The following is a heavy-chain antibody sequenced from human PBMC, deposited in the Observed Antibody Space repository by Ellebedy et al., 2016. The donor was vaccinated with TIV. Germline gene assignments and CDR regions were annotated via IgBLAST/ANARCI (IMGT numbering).Heavy chain of an antibody. CDR2: IYSGGST. Sequence: GESLKISCAASGFTVSWKYMIWVRQAPTKGLEWVSVIYSGGSTSYADSVRGKFTISRDNSKNTLYLQMNSLRAEDTAVYYCARSRWLQPDYDYWGQGTLVTVSS. CDR1: GFTVSWKY. CDR3: ARSRWLQPDYDY. J-gene: IGHJ4*02. V-gene: IGHV3-66*01. D-gene: IGHD5-24*01.